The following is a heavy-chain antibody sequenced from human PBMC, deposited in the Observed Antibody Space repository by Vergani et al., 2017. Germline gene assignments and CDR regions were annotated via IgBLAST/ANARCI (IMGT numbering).Heavy chain of an antibody. V-gene: IGHV5-51*01. J-gene: IGHJ4*02. CDR1: GYSFTNYW. CDR2: IHPADSDT. CDR3: ARLYWRGSSGNKYFDY. D-gene: IGHD2-8*02. Sequence: EVQLVQSGAEVKKPGESLKISCQISGYSFTNYWIGWVRQMPGKGLEWMGIIHPADSDTRYSPSFQGQVTISVEKSISTAYLQRSSLRASDSAMYYCARLYWRGSSGNKYFDYWGQGTLVTVSS.